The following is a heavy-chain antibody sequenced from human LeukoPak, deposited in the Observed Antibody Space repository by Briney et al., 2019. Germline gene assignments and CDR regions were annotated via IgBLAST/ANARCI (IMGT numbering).Heavy chain of an antibody. CDR2: FYYSGSP. V-gene: IGHV4-39*01. CDR3: ARGVTMIGRLRFDP. J-gene: IGHJ5*02. Sequence: SETLSLTCTVSGGSISSSSYYWGWTRQPPGKGLEWFGSFYYSGSPYYNPSLKSRVTISEDMSKNQFSLKLSSVTAADTAVYYWARGVTMIGRLRFDPWGQGTLVTVSS. D-gene: IGHD3-22*01. CDR1: GGSISSSSYY.